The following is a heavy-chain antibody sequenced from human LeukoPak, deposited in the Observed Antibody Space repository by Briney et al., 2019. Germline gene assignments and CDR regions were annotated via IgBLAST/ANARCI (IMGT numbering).Heavy chain of an antibody. CDR1: GFTFSSYG. J-gene: IGHJ4*02. Sequence: GGSLRLSCAASGFTFSSYGMHWVRQAPGKGLEWVAFIRYDGSNKYYADSVKGRFTISRDNSKNTLCLQMNSLRAEDTAVYYCARDFLGSSTYDYWGQGTLVTVSS. D-gene: IGHD6-13*01. V-gene: IGHV3-30*02. CDR2: IRYDGSNK. CDR3: ARDFLGSSTYDY.